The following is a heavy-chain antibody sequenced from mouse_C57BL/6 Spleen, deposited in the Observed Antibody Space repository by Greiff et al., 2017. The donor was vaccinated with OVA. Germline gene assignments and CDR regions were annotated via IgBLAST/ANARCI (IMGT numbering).Heavy chain of an antibody. CDR2: IRSKSNNYAT. Sequence: EVHLVESGGGLVQPKGSLKLSCAASGFSFNTYAMNWVRQAPGKGLEWVARIRSKSNNYATYYADSVKDRFTISRDDSESMLYLQMNNLKTEDTAMYYCVRHLDYYAMDYWGQGTSVTVSS. J-gene: IGHJ4*01. V-gene: IGHV10-1*01. CDR1: GFSFNTYA. CDR3: VRHLDYYAMDY.